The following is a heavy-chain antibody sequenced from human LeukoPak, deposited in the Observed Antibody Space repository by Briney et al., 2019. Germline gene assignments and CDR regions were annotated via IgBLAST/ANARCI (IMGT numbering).Heavy chain of an antibody. V-gene: IGHV1-69*04. CDR2: IIPILGIA. D-gene: IGHD3-10*01. J-gene: IGHJ6*02. CDR1: GGTFSSYA. CDR3: ASLAGELNYYYYGMDV. Sequence: GASVKVSCKASGGTFSSYAISWVRQAPGQGLEWMGRIIPILGIANYAQKFQGRAAIAADKSTSTAYMELSSLRSEDTAVYYCASLAGELNYYYYGMDVWGQGTTVTVSS.